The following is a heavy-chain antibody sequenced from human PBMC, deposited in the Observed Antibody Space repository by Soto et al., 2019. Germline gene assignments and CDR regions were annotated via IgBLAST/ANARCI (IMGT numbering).Heavy chain of an antibody. J-gene: IGHJ4*02. D-gene: IGHD3-22*01. CDR2: ISFSGGNT. CDR1: GFPFSNSG. CDR3: ANGRYYYDSSAYFAY. Sequence: GGSLRLSCATSGFPFSNSGMSWVRQAPGKGLEWVSFISFSGGNTYYADSVKGRFTISGDNSKNTLYLQMNSLRAEDTAAYYCANGRYYYDSSAYFAYWGQGTLVTVSS. V-gene: IGHV3-23*01.